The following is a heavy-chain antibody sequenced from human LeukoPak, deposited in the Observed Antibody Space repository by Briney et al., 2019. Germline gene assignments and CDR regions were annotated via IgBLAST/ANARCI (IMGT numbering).Heavy chain of an antibody. CDR1: GFIFSNFG. CDR2: ISSDGSHK. V-gene: IGHV3-30*18. Sequence: PGGSLRLSCAASGFIFSNFGMHWVRQTPGKGLEWVAVISSDGSHKYSADSVKGRFSISRDNSKNTLYLQMNSLTPEDTAIYYCAKDLAICFGHYDYYHYGLDVWGQGTTITVTS. D-gene: IGHD2-2*01. CDR3: AKDLAICFGHYDYYHYGLDV. J-gene: IGHJ6*02.